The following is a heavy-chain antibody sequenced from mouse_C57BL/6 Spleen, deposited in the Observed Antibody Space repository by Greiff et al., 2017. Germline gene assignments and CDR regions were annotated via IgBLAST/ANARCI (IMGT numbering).Heavy chain of an antibody. J-gene: IGHJ4*01. D-gene: IGHD2-4*01. CDR2: IYPRSGYT. CDR1: GYTFTSYG. Sequence: VQLQQSGAELARPGASVKLSCKASGYTFTSYGISWVKQRTGQGLEWIGEIYPRSGYTNYNEKFKGKATLTADKSSSTAYMELRSLTSEDSAVYFCARCVSAMIRDYAIDYWGQGTSVTASS. V-gene: IGHV1-81*01. CDR3: ARCVSAMIRDYAIDY.